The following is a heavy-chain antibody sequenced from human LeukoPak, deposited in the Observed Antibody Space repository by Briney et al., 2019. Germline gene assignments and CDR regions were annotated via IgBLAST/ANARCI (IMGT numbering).Heavy chain of an antibody. D-gene: IGHD6-19*01. CDR1: GYTFSSYW. CDR2: IYPGDSDT. CDR3: ARAGTYYYYHMDV. Sequence: GESLKISCKGSGYTFSSYWIGWVRQMPGKGLEWMGIIYPGDSDTRYSPSLQGQVTISVDTSIGTAYLQWSSLKASDTAIYYCARAGTYYYYHMDVWGKGTTVTVFS. V-gene: IGHV5-51*01. J-gene: IGHJ6*03.